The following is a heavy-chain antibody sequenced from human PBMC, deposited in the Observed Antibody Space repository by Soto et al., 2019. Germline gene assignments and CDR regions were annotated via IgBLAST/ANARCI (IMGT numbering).Heavy chain of an antibody. J-gene: IGHJ4*02. CDR2: IYYSGST. CDR3: ASVSYFNAFDY. Sequence: QVQLQESGPGLVKPSQTLSLTCTVSGGSISSGDYYWTWIRQPPGKGLEWIGYIYYSGSTYYNTSLKSRVTRSVDTSKNQFSLTLSSVTAADTAVYYWASVSYFNAFDYWGQGTLVTVSS. CDR1: GGSISSGDYY. D-gene: IGHD3-9*01. V-gene: IGHV4-30-4*01.